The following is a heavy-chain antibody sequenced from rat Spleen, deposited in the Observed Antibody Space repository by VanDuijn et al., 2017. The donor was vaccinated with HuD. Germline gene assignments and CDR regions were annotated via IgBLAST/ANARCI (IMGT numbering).Heavy chain of an antibody. V-gene: IGHV2-41*01. CDR3: ARDYYSALFDY. D-gene: IGHD1-1*01. J-gene: IGHJ2*01. Sequence: QVQLKESGPGLVQPSQTLSLTCTVAGFSLTTYNVHWVRQPPGTGLEWMGVIWNTGGTQYNSALKSRLSISRDTSKSQVFLKMNSVQTEDTAMYFCARDYYSALFDYWGQGVMVTVSS. CDR1: GFSLTTYN. CDR2: IWNTGGT.